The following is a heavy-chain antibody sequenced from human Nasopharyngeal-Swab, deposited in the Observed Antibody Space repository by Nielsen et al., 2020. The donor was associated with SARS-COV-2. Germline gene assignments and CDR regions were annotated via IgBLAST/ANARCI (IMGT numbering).Heavy chain of an antibody. CDR2: IYYSGST. CDR3: ARWRESMTTVTSDMNWFDP. J-gene: IGHJ5*02. Sequence: SETLSLTCTVSGGSISSYYWSWIRQHPGKGLEWIGYIYYSGSTYYNPSLKSRVTISVDTSKNQFSLKLSSVTAADTAVYYCARWRESMTTVTSDMNWFDPWGQGTLVTVSS. V-gene: IGHV4-59*06. CDR1: GGSISSYY. D-gene: IGHD4-17*01.